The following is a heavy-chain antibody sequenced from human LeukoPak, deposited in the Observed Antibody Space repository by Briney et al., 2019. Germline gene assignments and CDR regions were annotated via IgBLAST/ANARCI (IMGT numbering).Heavy chain of an antibody. D-gene: IGHD5-12*01. CDR2: IYSGGST. CDR1: GFTVSSNY. Sequence: GGSLRLSCAASGFTVSSNYMSWVRQAPGKGLEWVSVIYSGGSTYYADSVKGRFTISRDNSKNTLYLQMNSLRAEDTAVYYCARGMAWYSGYALGYWGQGTLVTVSS. J-gene: IGHJ4*02. CDR3: ARGMAWYSGYALGY. V-gene: IGHV3-53*01.